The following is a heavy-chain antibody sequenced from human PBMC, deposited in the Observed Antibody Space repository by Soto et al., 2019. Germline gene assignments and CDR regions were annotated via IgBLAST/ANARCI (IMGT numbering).Heavy chain of an antibody. CDR1: GGTFSSYA. J-gene: IGHJ4*02. CDR2: IIPIFGTA. Sequence: QVQLVQSGAEVKKPGSSVKVSCKASGGTFSSYAISWVRQAPGQGLEWMGGIIPIFGTANYGQKFQGRVTITADESTSPAYRELSSLRSEDTAVYYCASVEPSNSGNTDYWGQGTLVTVSS. D-gene: IGHD1-26*01. CDR3: ASVEPSNSGNTDY. V-gene: IGHV1-69*01.